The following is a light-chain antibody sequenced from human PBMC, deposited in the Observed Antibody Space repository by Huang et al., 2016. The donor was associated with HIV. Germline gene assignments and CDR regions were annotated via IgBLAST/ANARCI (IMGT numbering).Light chain of an antibody. V-gene: IGKV1-27*01. J-gene: IGKJ2*01. CDR1: QGISYY. CDR3: QKYNIAPYT. Sequence: DIQMTQSPSFLSASVGDRVTITCLASQGISYYLAWYQQRPGKFPQLLISDASTLQSGVPSRFSGGVSGTDFRLIISSLQPEDVATYYCQKYNIAPYTFGQGTKLEL. CDR2: DAS.